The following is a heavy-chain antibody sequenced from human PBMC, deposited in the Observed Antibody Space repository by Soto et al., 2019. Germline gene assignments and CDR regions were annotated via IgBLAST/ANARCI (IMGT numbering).Heavy chain of an antibody. V-gene: IGHV3-30-3*01. CDR2: ISYDGSNK. CDR3: TRASSQDYFDY. CDR1: DYA. J-gene: IGHJ4*02. Sequence: QVQLVESGGGVVQPGRSLRLSCAASDYAMHWVRQAPGKGLEWVAVISYDGSNKYYPDSVKGRFTISRDRNTVYLQMNSLRAEDTAVYYCTRASSQDYFDYWGQGTLVTVSS.